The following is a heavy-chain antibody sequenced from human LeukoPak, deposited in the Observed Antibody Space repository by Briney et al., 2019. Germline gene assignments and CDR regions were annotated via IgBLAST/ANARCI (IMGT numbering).Heavy chain of an antibody. J-gene: IGHJ3*02. CDR1: GGSFSGYH. Sequence: PSEALSLTCAVYGGSFSGYHWSWIRQSPGRGLEWIGQINHSGGTDYNASGQSRVTISIDTARNQFSLRLSSLTAADTAIYYCARRPDGFDIWGQGTTVIVSS. CDR3: ARRPDGFDI. CDR2: INHSGGT. V-gene: IGHV4-34*01.